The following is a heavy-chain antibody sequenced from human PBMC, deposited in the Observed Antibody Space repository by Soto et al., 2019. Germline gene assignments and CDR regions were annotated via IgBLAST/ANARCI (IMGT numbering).Heavy chain of an antibody. Sequence: EVQLVESGGGLVQPGGSLKLSCAASGFSFSDSAMHWVRQASGKGLEWVGRIRSKGNSYATAYGASLQGRFTISREDSKKTAYLQINNLTTEDAAGYSCTAKAYTMNVYYWGQGTLVTVSS. J-gene: IGHJ4*02. CDR3: TAKAYTMNVYY. D-gene: IGHD3-16*01. CDR1: GFSFSDSA. V-gene: IGHV3-73*01. CDR2: IRSKGNSYAT.